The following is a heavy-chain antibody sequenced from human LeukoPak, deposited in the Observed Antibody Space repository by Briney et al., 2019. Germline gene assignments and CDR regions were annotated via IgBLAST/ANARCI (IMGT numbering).Heavy chain of an antibody. D-gene: IGHD2-8*02. CDR2: IRYEGTTI. Sequence: PGGSLRLSCVAAGLTFSNYGIHWVRQAPGKGLEWVTYIRYEGTTIYYADSVKSRFTISRDHSKNKVSLQMNSLRVEATAVYSCAQEIYCTATTCQGNDAFDLWGQGTRVTVSS. CDR1: GLTFSNYG. CDR3: AQEIYCTATTCQGNDAFDL. V-gene: IGHV3-30*02. J-gene: IGHJ3*01.